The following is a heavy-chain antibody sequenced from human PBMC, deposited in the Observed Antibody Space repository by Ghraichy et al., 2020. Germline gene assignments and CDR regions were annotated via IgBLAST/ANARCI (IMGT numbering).Heavy chain of an antibody. V-gene: IGHV1-69*04. J-gene: IGHJ5*02. Sequence: SVKVSCKASGGTFSSYAISWVRQAPGQGLEWMGRIIPILGIANYAQKFQGRVTITADKSTSTAYMELSSLRSEDTAVYYCARAPFPGGSSEVWFDPWGQGTLVTVSS. CDR1: GGTFSSYA. CDR2: IIPILGIA. CDR3: ARAPFPGGSSEVWFDP. D-gene: IGHD1-26*01.